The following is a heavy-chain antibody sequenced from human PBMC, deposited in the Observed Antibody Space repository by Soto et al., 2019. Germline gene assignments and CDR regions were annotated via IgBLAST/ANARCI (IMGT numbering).Heavy chain of an antibody. V-gene: IGHV4-31*03. CDR2: ICSSGTT. J-gene: IGHJ5*02. Sequence: QVQLQELGPGLVQPSQTLSLTCTVSGGSINSGGYYWSWIRQHPGKGLEWIGYICSSGTTFYNPSLKSRIPMAVDTTKNNFSLGLTSVVAADSAVYYCAPYEFYGSGRFSSWGQGTRVTVSS. D-gene: IGHD3-10*01. CDR3: APYEFYGSGRFSS. CDR1: GGSINSGGYY.